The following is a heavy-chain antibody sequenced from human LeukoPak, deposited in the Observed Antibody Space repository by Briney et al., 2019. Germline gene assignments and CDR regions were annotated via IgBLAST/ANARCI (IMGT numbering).Heavy chain of an antibody. Sequence: SETLSLTCTVSGGSISSGDYYWSWIRQPPGKGLEWIGYIYYSGSTYYNPSLKSRVTISVDTSKNQFSLKLSSVTAADTAVYYCASHYSGSYSFDYWGQGTLVTVSS. CDR3: ASHYSGSYSFDY. CDR2: IYYSGST. D-gene: IGHD1-26*01. J-gene: IGHJ4*02. CDR1: GGSISSGDYY. V-gene: IGHV4-30-4*01.